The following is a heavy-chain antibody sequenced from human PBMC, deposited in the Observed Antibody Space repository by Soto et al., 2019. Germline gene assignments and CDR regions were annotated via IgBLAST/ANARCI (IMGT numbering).Heavy chain of an antibody. V-gene: IGHV4-39*01. D-gene: IGHD6-19*01. J-gene: IGHJ5*02. Sequence: SETLSLTCTVSGGSISSSSYYWGWIRQPPGKGLEWIGSIYYSGSTYYNPSLKSRVTISVDTSKNQFSLKLSSVTAADTAVYYCARLFALAGTFDGGGPWGQGTLVTVS. CDR2: IYYSGST. CDR3: ARLFALAGTFDGGGP. CDR1: GGSISSSSYY.